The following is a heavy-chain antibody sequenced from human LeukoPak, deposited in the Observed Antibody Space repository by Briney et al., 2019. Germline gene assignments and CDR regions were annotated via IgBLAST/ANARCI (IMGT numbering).Heavy chain of an antibody. CDR1: GFTLTNYD. D-gene: IGHD6-13*01. Sequence: GGSLRLSCAASGFTLTNYDMHWVRQAAGKGVEWVSATCTAGDTYYPGSVKGRFTISRENAKNSLYLQMNSLSAGDTAVYYCASSPAYSSSWYAIYKWGQGTLVTVTS. V-gene: IGHV3-13*01. CDR2: TCTAGDT. CDR3: ASSPAYSSSWYAIYK. J-gene: IGHJ4*02.